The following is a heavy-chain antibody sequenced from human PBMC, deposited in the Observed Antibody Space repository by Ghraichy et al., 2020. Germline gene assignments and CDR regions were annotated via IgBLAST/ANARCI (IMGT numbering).Heavy chain of an antibody. CDR1: GFTFSSYW. D-gene: IGHD2-2*01. V-gene: IGHV3-7*01. J-gene: IGHJ6*02. Sequence: GGSLRLSCAVSGFTFSSYWMSWVRQVPGKGLEWMASIKEDGSDKSYVDSLRGRFTISRDNAKNSLYLQMSSLRAEDTAVYYCARRLVVPGASGWGYGMDVWGQGTTVTVSS. CDR3: ARRLVVPGASGWGYGMDV. CDR2: IKEDGSDK.